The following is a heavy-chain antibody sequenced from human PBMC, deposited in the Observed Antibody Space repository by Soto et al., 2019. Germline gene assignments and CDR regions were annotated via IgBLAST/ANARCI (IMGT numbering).Heavy chain of an antibody. V-gene: IGHV1-8*01. CDR1: GYTFTSYD. J-gene: IGHJ5*02. D-gene: IGHD6-6*01. Sequence: GASVKVSCKASGYTFTSYDINWVRQATGQGLEWMGWMNPNSGNTGYAQKFQGRVTMTRNTSISTAYMELSSLRSEDTAVYYRARYSSSSGWFDPWGQGTLVTVSS. CDR3: ARYSSSSGWFDP. CDR2: MNPNSGNT.